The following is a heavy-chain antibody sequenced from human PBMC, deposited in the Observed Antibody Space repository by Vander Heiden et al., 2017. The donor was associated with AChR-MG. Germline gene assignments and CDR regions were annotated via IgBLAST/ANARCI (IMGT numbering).Heavy chain of an antibody. V-gene: IGHV3-64D*06. CDR1: GFTFSSYA. CDR2: ISSNGGST. J-gene: IGHJ4*02. D-gene: IGHD5-12*01. Sequence: EVQLVESGGGLVQPGGSLRLSCSAPGFTFSSYAMHWVRQAPGKGLEYVSAISSNGGSTYYADSVKGRFTISRDNSKNTLYLQMSSLRAEDTAVYYCVKVGSGYYSGYFDYWGQGTLVTVSS. CDR3: VKVGSGYYSGYFDY.